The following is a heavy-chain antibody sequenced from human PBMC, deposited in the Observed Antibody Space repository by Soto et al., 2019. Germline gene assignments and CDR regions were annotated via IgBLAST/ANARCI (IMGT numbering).Heavy chain of an antibody. J-gene: IGHJ6*02. D-gene: IGHD6-6*01. V-gene: IGHV5-10-1*01. Sequence: GEGLKISGNCSGYSFTTYWISSVPQMPGKGPEWMGRIDPSDSYTNSSPSFQGHVTISADKSISTAYLQWSSLKASDTALSSCARHTYSSSSLGGYYYGMDVWGQGTTVTVSS. CDR1: GYSFTTYW. CDR2: IDPSDSYT. CDR3: ARHTYSSSSLGGYYYGMDV.